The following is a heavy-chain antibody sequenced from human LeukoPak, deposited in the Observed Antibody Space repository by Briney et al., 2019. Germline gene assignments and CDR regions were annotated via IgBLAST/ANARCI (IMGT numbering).Heavy chain of an antibody. D-gene: IGHD6-13*01. CDR3: ARDNHRSSWSWFDP. V-gene: IGHV1-18*01. CDR1: GYTFTSHG. J-gene: IGHJ5*02. CDR2: ISAYNGNT. Sequence: ASVKVSCKASGYTFTSHGISWLRQAPGQGLEWMGWISAYNGNTKYAQEFQGRVTMTTDTSTSTAYMELRSLRSDDTAVYHCARDNHRSSWSWFDPWGQGTLVTVSS.